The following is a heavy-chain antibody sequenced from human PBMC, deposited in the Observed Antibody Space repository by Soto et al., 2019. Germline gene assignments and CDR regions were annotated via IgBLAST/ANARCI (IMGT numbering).Heavy chain of an antibody. J-gene: IGHJ4*02. D-gene: IGHD3-16*01. CDR2: INHSGST. CDR1: GGSFSGYY. Sequence: QVQLQQWGAGLLKPSETLSLTCAVYGGSFSGYYWSWIRQPPGKGLEWIGEINHSGSTNYNPSLKSRVTISVDTSKNQFSLKLSSVTAADTAVYYCARGYDFDYWGQGTLVTVSS. CDR3: ARGYDFDY. V-gene: IGHV4-34*01.